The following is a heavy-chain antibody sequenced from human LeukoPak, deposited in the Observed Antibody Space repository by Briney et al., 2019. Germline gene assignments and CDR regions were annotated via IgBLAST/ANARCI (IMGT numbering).Heavy chain of an antibody. CDR1: GFTFSSYT. V-gene: IGHV3-21*01. Sequence: GGSLRLSCVASGFTFSSYTMNWVRQAQGGGLEWVSSISSGSHYIDYADSVRGRFTISRDNAENSLHLHMSSLRAEDTAVYYCATPPLVTWFDPWGQGTLVTVSS. CDR2: ISSGSHYI. CDR3: ATPPLVTWFDP. J-gene: IGHJ5*02. D-gene: IGHD4-23*01.